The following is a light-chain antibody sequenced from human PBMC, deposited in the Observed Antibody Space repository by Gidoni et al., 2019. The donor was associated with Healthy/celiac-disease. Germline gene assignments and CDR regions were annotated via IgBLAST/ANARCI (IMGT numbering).Light chain of an antibody. CDR1: QFIRND. V-gene: IGKV1-17*01. J-gene: IGKJ1*01. CDR2: AAS. CDR3: LQHNSYPWT. Sequence: DIQMTQSPSSLSASVGDRVTITCRASQFIRNDLGCYPQKPGKAPKLLIYAASSLQSGVPSRFSGSGSGTEFTLTISSLQTEDFATYYCLQHNSYPWTFGQGTKVEIK.